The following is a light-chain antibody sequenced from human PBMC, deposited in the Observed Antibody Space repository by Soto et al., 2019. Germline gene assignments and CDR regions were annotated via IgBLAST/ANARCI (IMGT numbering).Light chain of an antibody. Sequence: QTVVTQEPSLTVSPGGTVTLTCASSTGAVTSGYYPNWFQQKPGQAPRTLIFNTDNKNSWTPARFSGSLLGGKAALTLSGVQPEDEADYYCLLYYADARLFGGGTKVTVL. V-gene: IGLV7-43*01. CDR2: NTD. CDR1: TGAVTSGYY. J-gene: IGLJ2*01. CDR3: LLYYADARL.